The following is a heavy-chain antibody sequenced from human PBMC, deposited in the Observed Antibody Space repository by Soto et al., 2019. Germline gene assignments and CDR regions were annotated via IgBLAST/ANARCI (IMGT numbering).Heavy chain of an antibody. Sequence: PSETLSLTCTVSGGSISSYYWSWIRQPPGKGLEWIGYIYYSGSTNYNPSLKSRVTISVDTSKNQFSLKLSSVTAADTAVYYCAGSGYYHNSGMDVWGQGTTVTVYS. CDR2: IYYSGST. CDR3: AGSGYYHNSGMDV. CDR1: GGSISSYY. J-gene: IGHJ6*02. D-gene: IGHD3-22*01. V-gene: IGHV4-59*01.